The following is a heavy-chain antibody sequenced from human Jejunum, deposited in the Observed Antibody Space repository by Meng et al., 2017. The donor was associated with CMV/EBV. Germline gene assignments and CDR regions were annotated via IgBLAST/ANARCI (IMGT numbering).Heavy chain of an antibody. CDR2: IYSGGSST. CDR3: AKKTGWFDP. V-gene: IGHV3-23*03. J-gene: IGHJ5*02. CDR1: GFTFSSYA. D-gene: IGHD3-10*01. Sequence: SCAASGFTFSSYAMSWVRQAPGKGLEWVSVIYSGGSSTYYADSVKGRFTISRDNSKNTLYLQMNSLSAEDTAVYYCAKKTGWFDPWGQGTLVTVSS.